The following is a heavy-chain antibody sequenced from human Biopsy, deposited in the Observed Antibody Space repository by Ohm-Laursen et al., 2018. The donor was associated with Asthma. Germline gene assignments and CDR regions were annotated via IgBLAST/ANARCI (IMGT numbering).Heavy chain of an antibody. V-gene: IGHV1-69*01. CDR1: GGTFNTYV. J-gene: IGHJ4*02. CDR3: ARKAGSCISRTCYSLDF. Sequence: APSVKVSCKSLGGTFNTYVIGWVRQAPGQGLEWMGGINSVFGTTTYPQKFQDRVTITADDSTSTVYMELSSLRSEGTAVYYCARKAGSCISRTCYSLDFWGQGTLVTVSS. CDR2: INSVFGTT. D-gene: IGHD2-2*01.